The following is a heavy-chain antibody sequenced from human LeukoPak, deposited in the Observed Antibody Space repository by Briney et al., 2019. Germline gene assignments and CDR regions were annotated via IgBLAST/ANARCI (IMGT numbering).Heavy chain of an antibody. CDR3: AKDHLPGIVVADRDY. CDR1: GFTFSSYT. CDR2: ISSSSSYI. Sequence: PGGSLRLSCAASGFTFSSYTMNWVRRAPGKGLEWVSSISSSSSYIYYADSVKGRFTISRDNSKNTLYLQINGLRAEDTAVYYCAKDHLPGIVVADRDYWGQGTLVTVSS. J-gene: IGHJ4*02. V-gene: IGHV3-21*04. D-gene: IGHD6-19*01.